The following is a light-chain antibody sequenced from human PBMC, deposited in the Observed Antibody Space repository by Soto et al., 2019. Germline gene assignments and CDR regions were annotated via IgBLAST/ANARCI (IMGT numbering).Light chain of an antibody. Sequence: DIQMTQSPSSLSASVGDRVTITCRASQGISNYLAWYQQIPGKVPKLLISAASTLQSGVPSRFSGSGSGTDFTLTISSLQPDDVATYYCQKYTNVPTFGGGTKVEI. V-gene: IGKV1-27*01. J-gene: IGKJ4*01. CDR3: QKYTNVPT. CDR2: AAS. CDR1: QGISNY.